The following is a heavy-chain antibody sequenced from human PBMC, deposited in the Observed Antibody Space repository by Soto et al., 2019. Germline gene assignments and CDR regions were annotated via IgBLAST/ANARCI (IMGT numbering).Heavy chain of an antibody. J-gene: IGHJ6*02. CDR2: INSDGIST. CDR3: AGAQSRYCRWNYGMDF. D-gene: IGHD2-15*01. V-gene: IGHV3-74*01. CDR1: GFTFSSYG. Sequence: GGSLRLSCAACGFTFSSYGMHWVRQALWKGLVWVSRINSDGISTSYAASVKGRFTISRDNAKNTLYLQMNRLRAEDTAVYYCAGAQSRYCRWNYGMDFCGRGTTVAVCS.